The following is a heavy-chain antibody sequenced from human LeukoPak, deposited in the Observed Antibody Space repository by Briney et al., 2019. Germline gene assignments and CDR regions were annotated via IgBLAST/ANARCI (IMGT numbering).Heavy chain of an antibody. CDR2: ISGSGGST. CDR1: GFTFTTYG. J-gene: IGHJ4*02. V-gene: IGHV3-23*01. Sequence: GGSLRLSCSASGFTFTTYGMNWVRQAPGKGLEWVSAISGSGGSTYYADSVKGRFTISRDNSKNTLYLQMNSLRAEDTAVYYCAKVGSSSWYRGSFNYWGQGTLVTVSS. D-gene: IGHD6-13*01. CDR3: AKVGSSSWYRGSFNY.